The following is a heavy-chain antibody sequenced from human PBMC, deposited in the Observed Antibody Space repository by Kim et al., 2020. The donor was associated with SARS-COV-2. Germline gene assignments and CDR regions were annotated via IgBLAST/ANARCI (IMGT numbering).Heavy chain of an antibody. CDR3: ARENGYGKTNRFDP. D-gene: IGHD5-12*01. Sequence: YADSVRGRFTLSRDNDKNTLCLQLNSLSAEDTALYYCARENGYGKTNRFDPWGQGTLVTVSS. J-gene: IGHJ5*02. V-gene: IGHV3-30*07.